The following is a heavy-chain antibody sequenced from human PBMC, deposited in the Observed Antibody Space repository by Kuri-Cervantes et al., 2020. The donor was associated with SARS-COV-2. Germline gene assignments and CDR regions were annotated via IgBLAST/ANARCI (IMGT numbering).Heavy chain of an antibody. J-gene: IGHJ6*03. V-gene: IGHV3-48*01. CDR2: IGSSSSII. CDR1: GFTFSDYS. CDR3: ARGNDFWNGHSAPFYYMDV. D-gene: IGHD3-3*01. Sequence: GESLKISCAASGFTFSDYSMNWVRQAPGKGLEWVSYIGSSSSIIYYADSMKGRFTISRDNAKNSLSLQMNSLRAEDTAVYYCARGNDFWNGHSAPFYYMDVWGKGTTVTVSS.